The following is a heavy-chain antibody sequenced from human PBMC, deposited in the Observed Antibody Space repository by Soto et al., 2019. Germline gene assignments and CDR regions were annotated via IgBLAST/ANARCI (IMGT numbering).Heavy chain of an antibody. Sequence: PSETLSLTCTVSGGSISSGGYYWSWIRQHPGKGLEWIGYIYYSGSTYYNPSLKGRVTISVDTSKNQFSLKLSSVTAADTAVYYCARTIAVAEHYFDYWGQGTLVTVSS. CDR3: ARTIAVAEHYFDY. V-gene: IGHV4-31*03. D-gene: IGHD6-19*01. CDR1: GGSISSGGYY. CDR2: IYYSGST. J-gene: IGHJ4*02.